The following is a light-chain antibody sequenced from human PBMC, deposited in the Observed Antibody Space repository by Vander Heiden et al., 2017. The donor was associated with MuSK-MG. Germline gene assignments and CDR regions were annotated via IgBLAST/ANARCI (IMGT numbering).Light chain of an antibody. J-gene: IGKJ5*01. Sequence: DIVLTQSPGTLSLSPGERATLSCRASQSVSRSYLDWYQQKPVQAPRLLIYGASSRGTGIPDRFGGSGYGKDFTLTISRREPEDFAVYYCQQDGSSPPITFGQARPLEIK. CDR1: QSVSRSY. CDR2: GAS. CDR3: QQDGSSPPIT. V-gene: IGKV3-20*01.